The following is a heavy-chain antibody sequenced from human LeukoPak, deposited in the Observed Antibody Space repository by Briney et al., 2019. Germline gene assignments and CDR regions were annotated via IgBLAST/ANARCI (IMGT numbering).Heavy chain of an antibody. CDR3: AAWGLSRTDY. Sequence: ASVKVSCKASGYTFTSYYMHWVRQAPGQGLEWMGIINPSGGSTSYAQKLQGRVTMTTDTSTSTAYMELRSLRSDDTAVYYCAAWGLSRTDYWGQGTLVTVSS. D-gene: IGHD3-16*01. CDR1: GYTFTSYY. V-gene: IGHV1-46*01. J-gene: IGHJ4*02. CDR2: INPSGGST.